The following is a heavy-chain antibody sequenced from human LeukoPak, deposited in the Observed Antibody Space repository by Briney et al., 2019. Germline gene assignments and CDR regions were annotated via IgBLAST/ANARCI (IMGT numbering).Heavy chain of an antibody. V-gene: IGHV1-18*01. Sequence: ASVKVSCKASGYTFTSYGISWVRQAPGQGLEWMGWINPYDGNTNYAQNLQGRVTVTTDTSTSTAYMEVRSLRSDDTAVYYCARDRSDSGDYALLDHWGQGTLVTVSS. CDR1: GYTFTSYG. D-gene: IGHD4-17*01. CDR2: INPYDGNT. CDR3: ARDRSDSGDYALLDH. J-gene: IGHJ4*02.